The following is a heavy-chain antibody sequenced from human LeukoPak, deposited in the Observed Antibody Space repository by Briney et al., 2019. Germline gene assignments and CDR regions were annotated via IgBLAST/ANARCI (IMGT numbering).Heavy chain of an antibody. CDR2: IRYDGTNK. CDR1: GFTFSSYG. Sequence: GGSLRLSCAASGFTFSSYGMHWVRQAPGKGLEWVAFIRYDGTNKYYTDSVKGRFTISRDNSKSTLYLQMNSLRAEDTAVYFWSKEAPRALYYWGQGTLVTVSS. CDR3: SKEAPRALYY. J-gene: IGHJ4*02. V-gene: IGHV3-30*02.